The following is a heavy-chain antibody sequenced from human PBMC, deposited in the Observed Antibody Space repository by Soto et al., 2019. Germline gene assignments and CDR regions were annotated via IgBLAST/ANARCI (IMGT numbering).Heavy chain of an antibody. Sequence: GGSLRLSCAASRFTFSSYTLTWVRRAPGKGLEWVSGFSTGGDGGTTYYSDSVKGRFTISRDNSKDTLFLQMDSLRAEDTAIYYCAKKVYSGSGSQYFDYWGQGTLVTVSS. CDR2: FSTGGDGGTT. CDR3: AKKVYSGSGSQYFDY. CDR1: RFTFSSYT. J-gene: IGHJ4*02. V-gene: IGHV3-23*01. D-gene: IGHD3-10*01.